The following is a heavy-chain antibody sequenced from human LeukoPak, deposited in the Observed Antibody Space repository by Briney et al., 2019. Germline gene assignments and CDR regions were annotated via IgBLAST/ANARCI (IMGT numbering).Heavy chain of an antibody. CDR2: IYSGGST. V-gene: IGHV3-66*01. Sequence: GGSLRLTCAASGFTFSDFWMSWVRQAPGKGLEWVSVIYSGGSTYYADSVKGRFTISRDNSKNTLYLQMNSLRAEDTAVYYCASGIAVAGTDYWGQGTLVTVSS. CDR3: ASGIAVAGTDY. CDR1: GFTFSDFW. D-gene: IGHD6-19*01. J-gene: IGHJ4*02.